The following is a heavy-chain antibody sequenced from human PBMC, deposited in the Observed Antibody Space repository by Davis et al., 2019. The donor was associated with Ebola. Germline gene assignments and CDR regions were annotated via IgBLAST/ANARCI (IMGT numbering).Heavy chain of an antibody. CDR1: GFTFSSYW. Sequence: GGSLRLSCAASGFTFSSYWMSWVRQPPGKGLGWVSSISSSSSYIYYADSVKGRFTISRDNAKNSLYLQMNSLRAEDTAVYYCAGELERHIYDYYYGMDVWGKGTTVTVSS. D-gene: IGHD1-1*01. CDR3: AGELERHIYDYYYGMDV. V-gene: IGHV3-21*01. J-gene: IGHJ6*04. CDR2: ISSSSSYI.